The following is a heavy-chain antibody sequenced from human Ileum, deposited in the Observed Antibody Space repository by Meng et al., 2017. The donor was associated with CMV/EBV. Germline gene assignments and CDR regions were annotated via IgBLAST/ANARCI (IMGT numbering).Heavy chain of an antibody. Sequence: GSLRLSCAVSGGSISSSNWWSWVRQPPGKGLEWIGEMFHTGSANYNPSLKSRVTISVDKSKNQFSLQLSSVTAADTAVYYCARGNDFWDGYPFDYWGQGTLVTVSS. CDR1: GGSISSSNW. CDR3: ARGNDFWDGYPFDY. D-gene: IGHD3-3*01. V-gene: IGHV4-4*02. J-gene: IGHJ4*02. CDR2: MFHTGSA.